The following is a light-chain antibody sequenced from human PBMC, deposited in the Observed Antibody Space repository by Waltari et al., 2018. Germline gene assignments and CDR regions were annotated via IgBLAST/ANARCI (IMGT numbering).Light chain of an antibody. CDR2: EVS. CDR3: SSYTTTSTVL. V-gene: IGLV2-14*03. CDR1: SSDVGDDKY. Sequence: QSALTQPASVSGSPGQSIIISCTGTSSDVGDDKYVSWYQQHPGKAPKLMIYEVSNRPSGVSDRFSGSKSGNTASRTISGLQADDEAAYYCSSYTTTSTVLFGGGTELTVL. J-gene: IGLJ2*01.